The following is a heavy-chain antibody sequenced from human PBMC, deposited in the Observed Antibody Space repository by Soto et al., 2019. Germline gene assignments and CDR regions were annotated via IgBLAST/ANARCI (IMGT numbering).Heavy chain of an antibody. CDR1: GLSFSDSS. J-gene: IGHJ5*02. D-gene: IGHD2-2*01. Sequence: PGGSLRLSCAASGLSFSDSSLTWVRQAPGTGLEWVSAISGSGGSTYYADSVKGRFTITRDNSESTLYLQMNSLRVEDTAVYYCPKSRCSSFTCPPSWFDPWGQGTLVTVSS. CDR2: ISGSGGST. V-gene: IGHV3-23*01. CDR3: PKSRCSSFTCPPSWFDP.